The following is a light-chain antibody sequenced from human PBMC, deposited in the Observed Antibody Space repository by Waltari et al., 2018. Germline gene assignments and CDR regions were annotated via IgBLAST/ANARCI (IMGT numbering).Light chain of an antibody. CDR3: QQYYSTSLT. CDR2: GAS. V-gene: IGKV4-1*01. CDR1: QSVFYSSDNKNY. J-gene: IGKJ4*01. Sequence: DIVLTQSPDSLAVSLGERATIDCKSSQSVFYSSDNKNYLAWYQQKPGQPPKLLIYGASTRDSGVPDRFSGSGSGTHFTLSISGLQAEDVAVYYCQQYYSTSLTFGGGTKVEIK.